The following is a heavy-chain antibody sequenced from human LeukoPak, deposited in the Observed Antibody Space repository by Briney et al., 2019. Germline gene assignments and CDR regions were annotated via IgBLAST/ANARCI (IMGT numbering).Heavy chain of an antibody. CDR3: ARGQACHHCNYYYDSSGYFGWFGHDAFDI. Sequence: SETLSLTCTVSGGPISSSSYYWGWIRQPPGKGLEWIGSIYYSGSTYYNPSLKSRVTMSVDTSKNQFSLRVSSVTAADTAVYYCARGQACHHCNYYYDSSGYFGWFGHDAFDIWGQGTMVTVSS. J-gene: IGHJ3*02. D-gene: IGHD3-22*01. CDR1: GGPISSSSYY. V-gene: IGHV4-39*07. CDR2: IYYSGST.